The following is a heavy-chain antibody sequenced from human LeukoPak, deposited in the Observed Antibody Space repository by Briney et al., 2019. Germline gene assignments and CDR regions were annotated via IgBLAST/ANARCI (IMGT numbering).Heavy chain of an antibody. Sequence: GESPKISCKGSGYSFTSYWISWVRQMPGKGLEWMGIIYPGDSDTRYSPSFQGQVTISADKSISTAYLQWSSLKASDTAMYYCARPYDSSGYTDAFDIWGQGTMVTVSS. J-gene: IGHJ3*02. CDR2: IYPGDSDT. D-gene: IGHD3-22*01. CDR1: GYSFTSYW. V-gene: IGHV5-51*01. CDR3: ARPYDSSGYTDAFDI.